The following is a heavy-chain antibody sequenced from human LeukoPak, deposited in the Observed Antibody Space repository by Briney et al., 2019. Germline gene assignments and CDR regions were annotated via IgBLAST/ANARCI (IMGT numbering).Heavy chain of an antibody. CDR3: ARDPQYDSTPDY. V-gene: IGHV3-21*01. CDR2: ISSSSSYI. CDR1: EFTFSSNW. D-gene: IGHD3-22*01. J-gene: IGHJ4*02. Sequence: GGSLRLSCVVSEFTFSSNWMNWVRQAPGKGLEWVSSISSSSSYIYYADSVKGRFTISRDNAKNSLYLQMNSLRAEDTAVYYCARDPQYDSTPDYWGQGTLVTVSS.